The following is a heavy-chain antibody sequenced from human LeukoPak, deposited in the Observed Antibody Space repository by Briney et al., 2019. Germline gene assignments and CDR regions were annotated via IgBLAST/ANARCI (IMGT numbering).Heavy chain of an antibody. CDR3: SAGTGRSDFDY. J-gene: IGHJ4*02. D-gene: IGHD1-1*01. CDR2: IKSETNGGTI. CDR1: GFTFSDAW. Sequence: PGGSLRLSCAAAGFTFSDAWAGWVRQAPGKGLEWIGRIKSETNGGTIDYAAPGNGRFTLSRDASKHTMELPMNSLKTEDTGVYYCSAGTGRSDFDYWGQGTLVIVSS. V-gene: IGHV3-15*01.